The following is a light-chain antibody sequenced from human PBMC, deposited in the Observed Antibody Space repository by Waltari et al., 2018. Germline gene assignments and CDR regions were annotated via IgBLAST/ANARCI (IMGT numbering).Light chain of an antibody. CDR1: QSIRSY. Sequence: DIQMTQSPSSLSASVADRVTITCRASQSIRSYLNWYQQKPGKAPKLLIYDASNLQSGVASRFSGSGSGTDFTLTISRLQAEDFATYFCQQSYSTPLTFGGGAKVEIK. CDR3: QQSYSTPLT. J-gene: IGKJ4*01. CDR2: DAS. V-gene: IGKV1-39*01.